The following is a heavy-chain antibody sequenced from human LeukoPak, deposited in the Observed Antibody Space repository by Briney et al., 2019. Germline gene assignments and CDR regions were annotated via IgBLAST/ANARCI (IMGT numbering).Heavy chain of an antibody. CDR1: GFTVSRNY. CDR3: ARGPGEAAFDY. V-gene: IGHV3-53*04. D-gene: IGHD6-13*01. J-gene: IGHJ4*02. Sequence: GGSLTLSSPTSGFTVSRNYMSGVIPAAAKGLERVSGMYSGGSTYYADSVKGRFTISRHNSKNTLYLQMNSLRAEDTAVYYCARGPGEAAFDYWGQGTLVTVSS. CDR2: MYSGGST.